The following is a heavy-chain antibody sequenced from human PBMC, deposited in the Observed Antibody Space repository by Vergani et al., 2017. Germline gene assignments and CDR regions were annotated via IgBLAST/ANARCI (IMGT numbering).Heavy chain of an antibody. CDR3: AREPASSGWTHYFDY. CDR1: GGSINNYY. J-gene: IGHJ4*02. V-gene: IGHV4-59*01. CDR2: IYYSGGT. D-gene: IGHD6-19*01. Sequence: QVQLQESGPGLVKPSETLTLTCTVSGGSINNYYWSWIRQPPGKGLEWIGYIYYSGGTNYNPSLKSRVTISVDTSKNQFSLKLSSVTAADTDVYYGAREPASSGWTHYFDYWGRGTLVTVSS.